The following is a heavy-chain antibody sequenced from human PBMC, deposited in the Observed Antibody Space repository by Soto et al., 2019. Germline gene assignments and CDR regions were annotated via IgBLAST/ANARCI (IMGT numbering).Heavy chain of an antibody. CDR2: IYYSGST. D-gene: IGHD3-9*01. Sequence: SETLSLTCTVSGGSISSYYWSWIRQPPGKGLEWIGYIYYSGSTNYNPSLKSRVTISVDTSKNQFSLKLSSVTAADTAVYYCARHSKEGYFDWLLPLWGQGTLVTV. CDR1: GGSISSYY. V-gene: IGHV4-59*08. CDR3: ARHSKEGYFDWLLPL. J-gene: IGHJ4*02.